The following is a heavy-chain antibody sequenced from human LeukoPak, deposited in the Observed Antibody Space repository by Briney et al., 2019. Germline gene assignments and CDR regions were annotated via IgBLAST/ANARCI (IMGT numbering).Heavy chain of an antibody. CDR3: ARTSREPSYGSADFDY. CDR2: IIPIFGTA. D-gene: IGHD5-18*01. J-gene: IGHJ4*02. V-gene: IGHV1-69*13. Sequence: SVKVSCKASGGTFSSYAISWVRQAPGQGLEWMGGIIPIFGTANYAQKFQGRVTITADESTSTAYMELSSLRSEDTAVYYCARTSREPSYGSADFDYWGQGTLVTVSS. CDR1: GGTFSSYA.